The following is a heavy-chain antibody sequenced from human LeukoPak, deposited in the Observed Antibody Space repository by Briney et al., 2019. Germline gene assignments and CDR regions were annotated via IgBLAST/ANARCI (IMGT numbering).Heavy chain of an antibody. CDR1: GFTFSSYE. D-gene: IGHD6-13*01. J-gene: IGHJ5*02. Sequence: PGGSLRLSCAASGFTFSSYEMNWVRKAPGKGLGWVSYISSSGSTIYYADSVKGRFTISRDNAKNSLYLQMNSLRAEDTAVYYCALTGIAAGRRWFDPWGQGTLVTVSS. V-gene: IGHV3-48*03. CDR3: ALTGIAAGRRWFDP. CDR2: ISSSGSTI.